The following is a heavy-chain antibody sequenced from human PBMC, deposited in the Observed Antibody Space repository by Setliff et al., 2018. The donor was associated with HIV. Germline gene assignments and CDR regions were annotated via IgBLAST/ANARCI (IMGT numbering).Heavy chain of an antibody. CDR2: VDGANNK. CDR3: ARDRHTSWSLEY. J-gene: IGHJ4*02. CDR1: GFTFSTSG. Sequence: GSLRLSCAASGFTFSTSGIHWVRQAPGKGLEWVALVDGANNKYYGDAVKGRFSISREDSKNRLFLQMNSLRPEDTAVYYCARDRHTSWSLEYWGRGTLVTVSS. D-gene: IGHD3-3*01. V-gene: IGHV3-30*02.